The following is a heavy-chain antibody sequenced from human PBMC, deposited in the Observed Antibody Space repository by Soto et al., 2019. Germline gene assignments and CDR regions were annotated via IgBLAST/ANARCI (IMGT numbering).Heavy chain of an antibody. J-gene: IGHJ6*02. CDR1: GYTFTIYG. Sequence: ASAKVSCKASGYTFTIYGISCVPQPPLQWLEWMGCISAYNGNTNYAQKLQGRATMTTDTSTSTAYMELRSLRSDDTAVYYCARSGSGSYWNHYYGMDVWGQGTTVTVSS. CDR3: ARSGSGSYWNHYYGMDV. CDR2: ISAYNGNT. D-gene: IGHD3-10*01. V-gene: IGHV1-18*01.